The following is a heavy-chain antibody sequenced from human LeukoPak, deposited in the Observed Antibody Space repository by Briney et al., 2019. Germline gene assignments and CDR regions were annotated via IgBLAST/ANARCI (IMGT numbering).Heavy chain of an antibody. CDR1: GFTFSSYA. CDR3: AKDTVTTGGFDY. D-gene: IGHD4-17*01. J-gene: IGHJ4*02. Sequence: GGSLRLSCAASGFTFSSYAMHWVRQAPGKGLEWVAVISYDGSNKYYADSVKGRFTISRDNSKNTLYLQMNSLRAEDTAVYYCAKDTVTTGGFDYWGQGTLVTVSS. CDR2: ISYDGSNK. V-gene: IGHV3-30*04.